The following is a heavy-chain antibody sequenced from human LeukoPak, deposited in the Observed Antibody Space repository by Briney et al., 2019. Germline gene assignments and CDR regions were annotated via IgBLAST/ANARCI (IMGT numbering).Heavy chain of an antibody. CDR1: GGSFSGYY. D-gene: IGHD4-11*01. V-gene: IGHV4-34*01. Sequence: PSETLSLTCAVYGGSFSGYYWSWIRQPPGKGLEWIGEINHSGSTNYNPSLKSRVTISVDTSKNQFSLKLSSVTAADTAVYYCASGDYDAFDIWGQGTMVTVSS. CDR3: ASGDYDAFDI. J-gene: IGHJ3*02. CDR2: INHSGST.